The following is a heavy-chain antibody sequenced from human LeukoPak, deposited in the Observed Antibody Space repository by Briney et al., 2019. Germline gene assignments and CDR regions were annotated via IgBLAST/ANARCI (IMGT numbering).Heavy chain of an antibody. J-gene: IGHJ5*02. CDR3: AREGRGYYYDWFDP. V-gene: IGHV4-59*01. Sequence: PSETLSLTCAVYGGSFSGYYWSWIRQPPGKGLEWIGYIYYSGSTNYNPSLKSRVTISVDTSKNQLSLKLSSVTAADTAVYYCAREGRGYYYDWFDPWGQGTLVTVSS. D-gene: IGHD3-22*01. CDR1: GGSFSGYY. CDR2: IYYSGST.